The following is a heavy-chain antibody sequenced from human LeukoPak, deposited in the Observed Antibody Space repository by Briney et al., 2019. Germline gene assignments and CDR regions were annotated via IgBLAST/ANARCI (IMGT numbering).Heavy chain of an antibody. V-gene: IGHV3-33*01. D-gene: IGHD2-15*01. CDR3: ARDCSGGSCYVDY. Sequence: GRSLRLSCAASGFTFSSYGMHWVRQAPGEGLEWVAVIWYDGSNKYYADSVKGRFTISRDNSKNTLYLQMNSLRAEDTAVYYCARDCSGGSCYVDYWGQGTLVTVSS. CDR2: IWYDGSNK. CDR1: GFTFSSYG. J-gene: IGHJ4*01.